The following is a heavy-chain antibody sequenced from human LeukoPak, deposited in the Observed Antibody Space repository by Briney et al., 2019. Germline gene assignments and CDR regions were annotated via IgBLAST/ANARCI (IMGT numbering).Heavy chain of an antibody. D-gene: IGHD1-14*01. V-gene: IGHV3-23*01. CDR2: ISGSGINT. CDR3: AKDRTLDY. J-gene: IGHJ4*02. Sequence: GGSLRLSCAASGFTFSSYGMNWVRQAPGKGLEWVSAISGSGINTYYADSVKGRFTISRGNSKNTLYLQMNSLRAEDTAVYYCAKDRTLDYWGQGTLVTVSS. CDR1: GFTFSSYG.